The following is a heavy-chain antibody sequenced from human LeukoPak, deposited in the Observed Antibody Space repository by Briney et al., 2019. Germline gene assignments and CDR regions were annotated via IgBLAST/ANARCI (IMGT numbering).Heavy chain of an antibody. Sequence: SETLSLTCTVSGGSISSSSYYWGWIRQPPGKGLEWIGSIYYSGSTYYNPSLKSRVTISVDTSKNQFSLKLSSVTAADTAVYYCARDKVYWFDPWGQGTLVTVSS. J-gene: IGHJ5*02. CDR2: IYYSGST. CDR1: GGSISSSSYY. CDR3: ARDKVYWFDP. V-gene: IGHV4-39*07.